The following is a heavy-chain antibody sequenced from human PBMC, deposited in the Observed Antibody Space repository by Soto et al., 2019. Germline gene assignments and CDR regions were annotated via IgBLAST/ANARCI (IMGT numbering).Heavy chain of an antibody. CDR3: ARGRYGSGSFWFDP. J-gene: IGHJ5*02. CDR1: GGSFSGYY. V-gene: IGHV4-34*01. D-gene: IGHD3-10*01. Sequence: QVQLQQWGAGLLKPSETLSLTCAVYGGSFSGYYWSWIRQPPGKGLEWIGEINHSGSTNYNPSLKRRVTISVDTSKNQFSLKLSSVTAADTAVYYCARGRYGSGSFWFDPWGLGNLVTDSS. CDR2: INHSGST.